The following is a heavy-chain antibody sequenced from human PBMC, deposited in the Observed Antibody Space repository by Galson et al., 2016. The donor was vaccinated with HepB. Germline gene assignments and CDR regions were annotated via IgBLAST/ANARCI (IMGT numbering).Heavy chain of an antibody. CDR2: ISSNGDPI. CDR3: ARELSPYNDYGMVV. CDR1: GFTFSDYY. D-gene: IGHD1-14*01. J-gene: IGHJ6*04. V-gene: IGHV3-11*01. Sequence: SLRLSCAASGFTFSDYYMSWMRQAPGKGLEWVAYISSNGDPINYAQSVEGRFTISRVNAKNSVVLQMNSLRADDTAVYYCARELSPYNDYGMVVWGKGTTVTVSS.